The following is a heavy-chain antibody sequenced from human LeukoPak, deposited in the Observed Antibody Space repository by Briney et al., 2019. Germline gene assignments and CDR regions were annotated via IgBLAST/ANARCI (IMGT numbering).Heavy chain of an antibody. D-gene: IGHD3-9*01. CDR1: GFTFTSYS. V-gene: IGHV3-48*01. CDR2: IDSSSTTV. Sequence: GGSLRLSCAASGFTFTSYSMNWVRQAPGKGLEWVSYIDSSSTTVLYADSVKGRFTISRDNARNSLYLQMNSLRAEDTAVYYCARDRDFDWLSNLDAFDIWGQGTMVTVPS. J-gene: IGHJ3*02. CDR3: ARDRDFDWLSNLDAFDI.